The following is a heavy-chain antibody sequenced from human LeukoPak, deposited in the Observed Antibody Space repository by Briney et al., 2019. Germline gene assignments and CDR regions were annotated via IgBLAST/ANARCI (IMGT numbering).Heavy chain of an antibody. D-gene: IGHD6-13*01. J-gene: IGHJ4*02. CDR1: GGSFSGYY. Sequence: PSETLSLTCAVYGGSFSGYYWSWIRQPPGKGLEWIGEINHSGSTNYNPSLKSRVTISVDTSKNQFSLKLSSVTAADTAVYYCARGGRYSSSWYFTFDYWGQGTLVTVAS. CDR3: ARGGRYSSSWYFTFDY. CDR2: INHSGST. V-gene: IGHV4-34*01.